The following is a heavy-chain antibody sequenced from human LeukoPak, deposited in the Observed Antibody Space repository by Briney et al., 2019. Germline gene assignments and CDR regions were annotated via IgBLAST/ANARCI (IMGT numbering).Heavy chain of an antibody. CDR2: ISGSGGST. Sequence: GGSLRLSCAASGFTFSSYAMSWVRQAPGKGLEWVSAISGSGGSTYYADSVKGRFTISRDNSKITLYLQMNSLRAEDTAVYYCAKVGSGWYRYFDYWGQGTLVTVSS. CDR1: GFTFSSYA. V-gene: IGHV3-23*01. D-gene: IGHD6-19*01. CDR3: AKVGSGWYRYFDY. J-gene: IGHJ4*02.